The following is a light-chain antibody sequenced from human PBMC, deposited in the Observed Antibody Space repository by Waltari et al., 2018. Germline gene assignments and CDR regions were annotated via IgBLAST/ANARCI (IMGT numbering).Light chain of an antibody. Sequence: QAVVTQEPSLTVSPGGTVTLTCGSSTGPVTSGNFPHWLQQKPGQAPRTLIYDSYIRQSWTPARFSASLDGGKAVLTLSGAQAEDEAKYYCWLAYTGGIVVFGGGTELAVL. J-gene: IGLJ2*01. CDR2: DSY. V-gene: IGLV7-46*01. CDR3: WLAYTGGIVV. CDR1: TGPVTSGNF.